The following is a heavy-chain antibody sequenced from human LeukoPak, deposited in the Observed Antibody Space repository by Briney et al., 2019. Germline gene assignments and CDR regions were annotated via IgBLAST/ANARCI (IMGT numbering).Heavy chain of an antibody. Sequence: PSETLSLTCTVSGYSISSGYYWGWIRQPPGKGLEWIGSIYHSGSTYYNPSLKSRVTISVDTSKNQFSLKLSSVTAADTAVYYCARRLGIAAAGGPFDYWGQGTLVTVSS. D-gene: IGHD6-13*01. CDR2: IYHSGST. CDR1: GYSISSGYY. CDR3: ARRLGIAAAGGPFDY. V-gene: IGHV4-38-2*02. J-gene: IGHJ4*02.